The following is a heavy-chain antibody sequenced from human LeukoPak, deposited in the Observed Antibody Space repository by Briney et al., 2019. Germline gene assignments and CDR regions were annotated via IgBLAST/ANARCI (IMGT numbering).Heavy chain of an antibody. J-gene: IGHJ6*03. V-gene: IGHV4-61*02. CDR2: IYTSGST. D-gene: IGHD3-16*01. Sequence: PSQTLSLTCTVSGGSISSGSYYWSWIRQPAGKGLEWIGRIYTSGSTNYNPSLKSRVTISVDTSKNQFSLKLSSVTAADTAVYYCARETSQKGAHYMDVWGKGTTITISS. CDR1: GGSISSGSYY. CDR3: ARETSQKGAHYMDV.